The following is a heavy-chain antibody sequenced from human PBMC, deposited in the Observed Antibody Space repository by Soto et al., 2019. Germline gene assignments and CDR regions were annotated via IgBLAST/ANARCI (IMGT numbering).Heavy chain of an antibody. CDR2: INPNSGGI. CDR3: ARDRHRDSLAYHFDY. CDR1: GYTFTAYY. Sequence: QVQLVQSGAEVKKPGASVKVSCKTSGYTFTAYYIHWVRQAPGQGLEWMGWINPNSGGINYAQKFRGRVTLTRDTSSRTGYMELSSLRSDDTAVYYCARDRHRDSLAYHFDYWGQGTPVAVSP. V-gene: IGHV1-2*02. J-gene: IGHJ4*02. D-gene: IGHD4-4*01.